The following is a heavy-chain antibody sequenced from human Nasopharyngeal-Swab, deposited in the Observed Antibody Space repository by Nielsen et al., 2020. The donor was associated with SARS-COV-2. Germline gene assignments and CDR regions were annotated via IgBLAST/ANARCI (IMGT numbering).Heavy chain of an antibody. J-gene: IGHJ4*02. CDR2: IKPDGSEK. CDR3: ARESVSITTYIDH. V-gene: IGHV3-7*03. CDR1: GFTFFSGHW. D-gene: IGHD3-22*01. Sequence: GGSLRLSCAASGFTFFSGHWMSWVRQAPGKGLEWVANIKPDGSEKYYVDSAKGRFTISRDNARNSLYLQINSLRAEDTAMYYCARESVSITTYIDHWGQGTLVTVSS.